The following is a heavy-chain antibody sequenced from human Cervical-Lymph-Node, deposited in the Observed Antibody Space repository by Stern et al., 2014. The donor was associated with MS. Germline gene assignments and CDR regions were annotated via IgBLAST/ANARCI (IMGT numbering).Heavy chain of an antibody. V-gene: IGHV1-8*01. D-gene: IGHD3-9*01. J-gene: IGHJ6*02. CDR3: ARGMSRPSRYYGMDV. CDR2: MNPDSGGT. CDR1: GYTFTSYD. Sequence: VQLVESGAEVKKPGASVKVSCKASGYTFTSYDIIWVRQAPGQGLEYMGWMNPDSGGTGYAQQFQGRVSMTRDAPITTAYMEVSSLRSEDSAVYYCARGMSRPSRYYGMDVWGQGTTVTVSS.